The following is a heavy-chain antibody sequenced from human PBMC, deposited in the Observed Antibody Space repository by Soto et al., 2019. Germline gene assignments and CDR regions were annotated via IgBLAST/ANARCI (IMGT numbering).Heavy chain of an antibody. CDR1: GGSFSGYY. CDR3: ARSRISGGTGCCSDI. CDR2: INYYGST. J-gene: IGHJ3*02. Sequence: QVQLQQWGAGLLKPPETLSLTSVVHGGSFSGYYWSWVRQPPGKGLEWIGDINYYGSTNYNPSLKSRVTISVDTSKNQFSLDLSSVTAADTAMYYCARSRISGGTGCCSDIWGQGTMVTVSS. V-gene: IGHV4-34*01. D-gene: IGHD2-15*01.